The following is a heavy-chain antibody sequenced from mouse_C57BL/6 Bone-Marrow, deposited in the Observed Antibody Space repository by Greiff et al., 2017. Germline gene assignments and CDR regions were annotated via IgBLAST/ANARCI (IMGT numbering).Heavy chain of an antibody. CDR2: INPNNGGT. V-gene: IGHV1-26*01. Sequence: VQLQQSGPELVKPGASVKISCKASGYTFTDYYMNWVKQSHGKSLEWIGDINPNNGGTSYNQKFKGKATLTVDKSSSTAYMELRSLASEDSAVYYCARGTPTAQATYAMDYWGQGTSVTVSS. J-gene: IGHJ4*01. CDR1: GYTFTDYY. D-gene: IGHD3-2*02. CDR3: ARGTPTAQATYAMDY.